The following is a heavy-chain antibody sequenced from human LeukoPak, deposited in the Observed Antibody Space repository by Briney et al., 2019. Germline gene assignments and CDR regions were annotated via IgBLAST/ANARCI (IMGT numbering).Heavy chain of an antibody. Sequence: SETLSLTCTVSGGSISSYYWSWIRQPPGKGLEWIGYIYYSGSTNYNPSLKSRVTISVDTSKNQFSLKLSSVTAADTAVYYCARVGSGGSFDAFDIWGQGTMVTVSS. V-gene: IGHV4-59*01. D-gene: IGHD2-15*01. CDR2: IYYSGST. J-gene: IGHJ3*02. CDR3: ARVGSGGSFDAFDI. CDR1: GGSISSYY.